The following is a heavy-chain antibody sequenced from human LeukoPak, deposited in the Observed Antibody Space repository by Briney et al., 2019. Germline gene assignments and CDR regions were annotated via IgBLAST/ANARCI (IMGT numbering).Heavy chain of an antibody. D-gene: IGHD3-10*01. CDR3: ARASFTVRGAWDY. CDR2: ISSSSSYI. CDR1: GFTFSSYS. J-gene: IGHJ4*02. Sequence: PGGSLRLSCAASGFTFSSYSMNWVRQAPGKGLEWVSSISSSSSYIYYADSVKGRFTISRDNAKNSLYLQMNSLRAEDTAVYYCARASFTVRGAWDYWGQGTLVTVSS. V-gene: IGHV3-21*01.